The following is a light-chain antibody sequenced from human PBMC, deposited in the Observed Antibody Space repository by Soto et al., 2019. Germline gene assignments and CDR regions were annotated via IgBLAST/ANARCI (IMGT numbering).Light chain of an antibody. CDR1: QSISSR. J-gene: IGKJ1*01. Sequence: DIQMTQSPSTLSASVGDRVTITCRASQSISSRLAWYQQKPGKAPKLLIYKASSLESGVPSRFSGSGSGTDFFLTFSSLQPDVSATYSGKNNNIYGTSGQGTKVDIK. CDR3: KNNNIYGT. CDR2: KAS. V-gene: IGKV1-5*03.